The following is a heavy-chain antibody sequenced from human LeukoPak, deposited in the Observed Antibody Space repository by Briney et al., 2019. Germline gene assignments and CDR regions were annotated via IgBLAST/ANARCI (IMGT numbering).Heavy chain of an antibody. D-gene: IGHD2-8*02. Sequence: GSLRLSCAASGFTFSSYAMCWVRQAPGKGLEWISTISGSGGGTYYADSVKGRFTISRDNSKNTLSLQMNSLRAEDTAVYHCAKGLVGTEYFQHWGQGTLVTVSS. CDR3: AKGLVGTEYFQH. CDR2: ISGSGGGT. J-gene: IGHJ1*01. CDR1: GFTFSSYA. V-gene: IGHV3-23*01.